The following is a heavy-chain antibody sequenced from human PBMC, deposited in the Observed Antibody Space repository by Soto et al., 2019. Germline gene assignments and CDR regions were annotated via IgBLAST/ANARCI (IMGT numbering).Heavy chain of an antibody. J-gene: IGHJ3*02. CDR1: GFTFSSYA. CDR3: AREQYSSGWYGGAFDI. Sequence: QVQLVESGGGVVQPGRSLRHSCAASGFTFSSYAMHWVRQAPGKGLEWVAVISYDGSNKYYADSVKGRFTISRDNSKNTLYLQMNSLRAEDTAVYYCAREQYSSGWYGGAFDIWGQGTMVTVSS. D-gene: IGHD6-19*01. V-gene: IGHV3-30-3*01. CDR2: ISYDGSNK.